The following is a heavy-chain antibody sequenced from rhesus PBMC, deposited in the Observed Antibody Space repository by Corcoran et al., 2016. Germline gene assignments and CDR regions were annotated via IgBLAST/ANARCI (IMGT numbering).Heavy chain of an antibody. Sequence: QVQLQESGPGVVKPSETLSLPCAVSGCSLRASYRLSWSLHPPGEGLEWIGYIYGSSTSTNYNPSLKSRVTISKDTAKNQFSLKLSSVTAADTAVYYCARVSSGWSDYFDYWGQGVLVTVSS. CDR1: GCSLRASYR. V-gene: IGHV4S10*01. J-gene: IGHJ4*01. CDR3: ARVSSGWSDYFDY. D-gene: IGHD6S26*01. CDR2: IYGSSTST.